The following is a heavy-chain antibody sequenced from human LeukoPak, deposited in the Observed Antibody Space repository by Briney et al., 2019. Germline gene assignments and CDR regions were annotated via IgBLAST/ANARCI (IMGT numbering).Heavy chain of an antibody. CDR3: ARDPPIAVAGNSF. CDR2: ISSSSSYI. CDR1: GFTFSSYS. J-gene: IGHJ4*02. Sequence: PGGSLRLSCAASGFTFSSYSMNWVRQAPGKGLEWVSSISSSSSYIYYADSVKGRFTISRDNAKNSLYLHMNSLRAEDTAVYYCARDPPIAVAGNSFWGQGTLVTVSS. D-gene: IGHD6-19*01. V-gene: IGHV3-21*01.